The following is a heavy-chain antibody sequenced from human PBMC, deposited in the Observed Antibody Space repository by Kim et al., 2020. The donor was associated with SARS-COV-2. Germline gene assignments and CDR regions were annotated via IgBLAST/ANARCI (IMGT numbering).Heavy chain of an antibody. CDR3: TTVPGASISSADFDY. V-gene: IGHV3-15*01. Sequence: APVKGRFTISRDDSKNTLYLQMNSLKTEDTAVYYCTTVPGASISSADFDYWGQGTLVTVSS. J-gene: IGHJ4*02. D-gene: IGHD3-22*01.